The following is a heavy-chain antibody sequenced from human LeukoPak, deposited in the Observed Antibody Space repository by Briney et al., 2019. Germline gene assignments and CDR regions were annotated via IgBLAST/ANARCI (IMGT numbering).Heavy chain of an antibody. V-gene: IGHV4-59*01. CDR3: ARSHSSSWYI. J-gene: IGHJ4*02. CDR2: IYSSGST. D-gene: IGHD6-13*01. CDR1: GGSLSSCF. Sequence: SETLSLTCTVSGGSLSSCFWSWIRLSPGKGLEWIGYIYSSGSTNYNPSLRSRVTIPVDTSKRQFSLKVNSVTAEDTAVYYCARSHSSSWYIWGQGTLVTVSS.